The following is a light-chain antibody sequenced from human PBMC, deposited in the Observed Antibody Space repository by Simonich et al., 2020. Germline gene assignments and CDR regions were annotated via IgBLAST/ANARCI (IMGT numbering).Light chain of an antibody. CDR1: QSVLYSSNNKKY. CDR3: QQYYSTPRT. V-gene: IGKV4-1*01. J-gene: IGKJ1*01. Sequence: DIGMTQSPDSLAVSLGERATINCKSSQSVLYSSNNKKYLAWYQQKPGQPPKQLIYWASTREAGVPDRFSGSGSGTDFTLTISSLQAEDVVVYYCQQYYSTPRTFGQGTKVEIK. CDR2: WAS.